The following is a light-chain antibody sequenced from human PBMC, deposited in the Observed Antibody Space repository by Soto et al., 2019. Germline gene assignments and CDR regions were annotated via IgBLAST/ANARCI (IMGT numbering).Light chain of an antibody. CDR2: AAY. J-gene: IGKJ5*01. V-gene: IGKV3-15*01. Sequence: EIMLTHSPGTLSVTPVEGANLSFMASQSIGRNLVWCQQKPGQANRLLIYAAYTRATGVKARFSGSGSGTEFTLTIRSLQSEDFAVYYCKKYNNWPINFGQGKRLEIK. CDR1: QSIGRN. CDR3: KKYNNWPIN.